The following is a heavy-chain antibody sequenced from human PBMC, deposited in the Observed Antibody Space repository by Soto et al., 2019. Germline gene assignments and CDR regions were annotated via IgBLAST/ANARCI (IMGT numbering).Heavy chain of an antibody. J-gene: IGHJ6*03. V-gene: IGHV4-34*01. CDR2: INHSGST. Sequence: SETQSLTSAVDDGSFRGYDWSWIRKHPGKGLEWIGEINHSGSTNYNPSLKSRVTISVDTSKNQFSLKLSSVTAADTAVYYCARENYGYYYYYYYMDVWGKGTTVTVSS. D-gene: IGHD3-16*01. CDR1: DGSFRGYD. CDR3: ARENYGYYYYYYYMDV.